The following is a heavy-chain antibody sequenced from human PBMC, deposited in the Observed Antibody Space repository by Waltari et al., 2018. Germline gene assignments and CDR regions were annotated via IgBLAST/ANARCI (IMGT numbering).Heavy chain of an antibody. J-gene: IGHJ4*02. Sequence: QVQLVQSGAEVKKPGASVKVSCKASGYTFTNSGISWVRQAPGQGLEWMGWISAYNGNTNYAQNLQDRVTMTTDTSTSTAYMELRSLRSDDTAVYYCARDVRVLGYDFWSGYWYWGQGTLVTVSS. CDR2: ISAYNGNT. CDR3: ARDVRVLGYDFWSGYWY. CDR1: GYTFTNSG. D-gene: IGHD3-3*01. V-gene: IGHV1-18*01.